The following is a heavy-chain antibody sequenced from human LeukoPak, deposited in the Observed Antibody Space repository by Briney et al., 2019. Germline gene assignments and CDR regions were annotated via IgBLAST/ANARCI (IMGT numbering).Heavy chain of an antibody. Sequence: GGSLRLSCVGSGVIVRSNYMTWVRQAPGKGLEWVSILYHGGSTYYADSVKGRFSISRDTSKNTLYLQMNSLRVEDTAVYYCARDHYGGNSDYWGQGTLVTVSS. V-gene: IGHV3-66*01. J-gene: IGHJ4*02. D-gene: IGHD4-23*01. CDR2: LYHGGST. CDR1: GVIVRSNY. CDR3: ARDHYGGNSDY.